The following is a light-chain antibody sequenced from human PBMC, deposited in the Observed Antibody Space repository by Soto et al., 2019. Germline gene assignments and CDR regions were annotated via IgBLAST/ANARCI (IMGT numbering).Light chain of an antibody. CDR3: QQHDSHPLT. V-gene: IGKV1-5*01. J-gene: IGKJ4*02. Sequence: DTKVPTTPSALPGFVEDRVSITGLASQTSGTWLAWYQQKPGKAPKLLIYGASSWESGVPSRFSGSGSGTEFTLTFSSLKPDDFAFYYCQQHDSHPLTFGRGTKVDIK. CDR2: GAS. CDR1: QTSGTW.